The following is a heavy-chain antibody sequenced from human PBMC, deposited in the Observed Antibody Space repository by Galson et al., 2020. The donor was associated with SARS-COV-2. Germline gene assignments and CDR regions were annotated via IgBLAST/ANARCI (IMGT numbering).Heavy chain of an antibody. CDR1: GYNINGYY. D-gene: IGHD3-10*01. CDR2: INPNSGGT. CDR3: ARGYFSE. V-gene: IGHV1-2*02. Sequence: ASVKVSCKASGYNINGYYLQWVRQAPGQGLEWMGWINPNSGGTNYAQKFQGRVTMTRDTSISTAYMELSSLRSDDTATYYCARGYFSEWGQGTQVTVSS. J-gene: IGHJ4*02.